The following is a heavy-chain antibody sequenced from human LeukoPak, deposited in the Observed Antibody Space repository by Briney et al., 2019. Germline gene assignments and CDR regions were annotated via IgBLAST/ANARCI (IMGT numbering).Heavy chain of an antibody. Sequence: PSETLSLTCAVYGGSFSGYYWSWIRQPPGKGLEWIGEINHSGSTNYNPPLKSRVTISVGTSKNQFSLKLSSVTAADTAVYYCVRASIAVAGLDYWSQGTLVTVSS. CDR3: VRASIAVAGLDY. V-gene: IGHV4-34*01. D-gene: IGHD6-19*01. CDR1: GGSFSGYY. J-gene: IGHJ4*02. CDR2: INHSGST.